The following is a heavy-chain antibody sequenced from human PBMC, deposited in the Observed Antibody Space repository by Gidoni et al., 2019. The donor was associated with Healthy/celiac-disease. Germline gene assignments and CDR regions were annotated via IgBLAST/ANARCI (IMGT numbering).Heavy chain of an antibody. J-gene: IGHJ4*02. D-gene: IGHD3-10*01. V-gene: IGHV4-61*01. CDR3: ASTRGTLDY. CDR2: IYYSGST. Sequence: QVQLQESGPGLVKPSETLSLTCTVSGGSVSSGSYYWSWIRQPPGKGLEWIGYIYYSGSTNYNPSLKSRVTISVDTSKNQFSLKLSSVTAADTAVYYCASTRGTLDYWGQGTLVTVSS. CDR1: GGSVSSGSYY.